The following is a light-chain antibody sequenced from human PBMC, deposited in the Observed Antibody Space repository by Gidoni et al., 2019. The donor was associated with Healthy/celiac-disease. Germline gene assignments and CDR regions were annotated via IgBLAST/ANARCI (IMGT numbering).Light chain of an antibody. Sequence: ELVFTQSPPTLSLSPGERATLSCGASQSVSSSYLAWYQQKPGLAPRLLLYDAASRATGIPDRCIGSGSGTDFTLTISRLEPEDFAVYYCQQYGSSPTVTFGQGTRLEIK. CDR2: DAA. V-gene: IGKV3D-20*01. CDR1: QSVSSSY. J-gene: IGKJ5*01. CDR3: QQYGSSPTVT.